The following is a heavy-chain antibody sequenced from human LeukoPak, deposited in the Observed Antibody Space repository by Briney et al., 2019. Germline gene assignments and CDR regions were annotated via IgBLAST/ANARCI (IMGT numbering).Heavy chain of an antibody. D-gene: IGHD6-13*01. CDR2: ISSSSSTI. CDR1: GLTISSYS. Sequence: PAGGSLRLSCAASGLTISSYSMNWVRQAPGKGLQWVSYISSSSSTIYYADSVKGRFTISRDSAKNSLYLQMNSLRVEDTAVYYCARETPDSSSWTVFDYWGQGTLVTVSS. CDR3: ARETPDSSSWTVFDY. V-gene: IGHV3-48*01. J-gene: IGHJ4*02.